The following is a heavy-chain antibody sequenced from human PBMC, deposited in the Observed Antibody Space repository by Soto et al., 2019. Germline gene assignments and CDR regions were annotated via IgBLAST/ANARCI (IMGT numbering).Heavy chain of an antibody. V-gene: IGHV4-30-2*01. CDR3: ASAFGSSGYR. J-gene: IGHJ4*02. CDR2: IYHSVST. D-gene: IGHD3-22*01. Sequence: QLQLQESGSGLVKPSQTLSLTCAVSGCSISSGGYSWIWIRQPPGKGLEWIGYIYHSVSTYYNRFLKSRVTITVDRSKKQCSLKLVSVIDADMAVYYCASAFGSSGYRWGQGTLVTVSS. CDR1: GCSISSGGYS.